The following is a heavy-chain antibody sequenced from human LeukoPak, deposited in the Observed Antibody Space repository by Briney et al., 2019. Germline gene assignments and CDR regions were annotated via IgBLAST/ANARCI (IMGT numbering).Heavy chain of an antibody. CDR1: GYRFTSYW. V-gene: IGHV5-51*01. D-gene: IGHD3-22*01. J-gene: IGHJ3*02. CDR2: IYPGDSDT. Sequence: GESLKISCKGSGYRFTSYWIGWVRQMPGKGLEWMGIIYPGDSDTRYSPSFQGQVTISADKSFSTAYPQWSGLKASDTAMYYCARLGGDYYDSSGYSPVGAFDIWGQGTMVTVSS. CDR3: ARLGGDYYDSSGYSPVGAFDI.